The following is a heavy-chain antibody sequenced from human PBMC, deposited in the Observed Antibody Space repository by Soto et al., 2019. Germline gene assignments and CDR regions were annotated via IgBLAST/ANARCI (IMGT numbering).Heavy chain of an antibody. J-gene: IGHJ6*02. CDR2: IYYSGST. V-gene: IGHV4-59*01. CDR3: ARTYYASRADV. CDR1: GCPISTYY. D-gene: IGHD2-2*01. Sequence: PSESLSPTSIFSGCPISTYYWSWIRQPPGKGLEWIGYIYYSGSTNYNSSLKSRVTISLDTSKNQFSLKLNSVTAADTAVYYCARTYYASRADVWGQGTTVT.